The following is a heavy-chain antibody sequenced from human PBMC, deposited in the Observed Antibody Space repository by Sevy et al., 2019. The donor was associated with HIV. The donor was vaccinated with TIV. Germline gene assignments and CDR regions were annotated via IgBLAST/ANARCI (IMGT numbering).Heavy chain of an antibody. CDR1: GFSFSSYS. CDR3: ASHYCSGGSCSSFYYGMDV. D-gene: IGHD2-15*01. CDR2: ISSSSNTI. J-gene: IGHJ6*02. V-gene: IGHV3-48*02. Sequence: GGSLRLSCAASGFSFSSYSMNWVRQAPGKGLEWVSYISSSSNTIYYADSVKGRFTISRDNAKNSLHLQMNSLRDEDTAVYYCASHYCSGGSCSSFYYGMDVWGQWTTVTASS.